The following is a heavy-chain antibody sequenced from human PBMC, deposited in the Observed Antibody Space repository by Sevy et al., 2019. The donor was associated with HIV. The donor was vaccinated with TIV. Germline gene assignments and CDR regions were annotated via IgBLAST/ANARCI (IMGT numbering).Heavy chain of an antibody. J-gene: IGHJ5*02. CDR3: ARETYDYVWGRYRYRWFDP. Sequence: SETLSLTCTVSGGSISSYYWSWIRQPPGKGLEWIGYIYYSGSTNYNPSLKSRVTISVDTSKNQFSLKLSSVTAADTAVYYCARETYDYVWGRYRYRWFDPWGHGTLVTVSS. CDR2: IYYSGST. D-gene: IGHD3-16*02. CDR1: GGSISSYY. V-gene: IGHV4-59*01.